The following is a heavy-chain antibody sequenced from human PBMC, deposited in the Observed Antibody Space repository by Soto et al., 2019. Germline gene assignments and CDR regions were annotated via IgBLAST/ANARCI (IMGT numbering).Heavy chain of an antibody. J-gene: IGHJ6*02. D-gene: IGHD4-17*01. Sequence: QVQLVESGGGVVQPGRSLRLSCAASGFTFSSYAMHWVRQAPGKGLEWVAVISYDGSNKYYADSVKGRFTISRDNSKKSLYLQMNSLRAEDTAVYYCARDRITVTDYYYYYGMDVWGQGTTVTVSS. CDR3: ARDRITVTDYYYYYGMDV. CDR2: ISYDGSNK. CDR1: GFTFSSYA. V-gene: IGHV3-30-3*01.